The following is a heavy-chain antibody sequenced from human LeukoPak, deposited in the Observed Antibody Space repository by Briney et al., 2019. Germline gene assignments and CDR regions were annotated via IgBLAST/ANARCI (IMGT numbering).Heavy chain of an antibody. J-gene: IGHJ3*02. D-gene: IGHD1-26*01. Sequence: GGSLRLYCEASGLTYSNYAMHWVRQAPGKGLEWVAGLSFDGRNAYYPDSVKGRLTISRDNSRDTLYLQVNSVRPEDTAVYFCAREGKGWSATIGSDAFDIWGQGTTVTVTS. CDR3: AREGKGWSATIGSDAFDI. CDR1: GLTYSNYA. V-gene: IGHV3-30*01. CDR2: LSFDGRNA.